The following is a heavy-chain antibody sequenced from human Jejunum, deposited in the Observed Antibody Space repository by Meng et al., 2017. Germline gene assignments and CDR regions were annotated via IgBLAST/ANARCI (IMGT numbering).Heavy chain of an antibody. CDR2: IYHSGTT. J-gene: IGHJ1*01. D-gene: IGHD2-8*01. CDR1: GDSISSSYW. Sequence: QVHPQQWGAGLLKPSETLSLTCAVSGDSISSSYWWSWVRQSPGKGLEWIGEIYHSGTTNYNPSLKSRVTLSVDKSKNQFSLNLSSVTAADTAVYFCARDFEALNGVWGQGTLVTVSS. V-gene: IGHV4-4*02. CDR3: ARDFEALNGV.